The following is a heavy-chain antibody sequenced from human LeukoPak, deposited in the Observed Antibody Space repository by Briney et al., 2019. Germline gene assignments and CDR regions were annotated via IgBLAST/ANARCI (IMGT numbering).Heavy chain of an antibody. CDR3: AREAVAGSGVYYFDY. V-gene: IGHV3-21*01. Sequence: PGGSLRLSCAASEFTFSTYSMNWVRQAPGKGLEWVSYISSSSSYIYYADSVKGRFTISRDNAKNSLYLQMNSLRDEDTAVYYCAREAVAGSGVYYFDYWGQETLVTVSS. CDR2: ISSSSSYI. D-gene: IGHD6-19*01. J-gene: IGHJ4*02. CDR1: EFTFSTYS.